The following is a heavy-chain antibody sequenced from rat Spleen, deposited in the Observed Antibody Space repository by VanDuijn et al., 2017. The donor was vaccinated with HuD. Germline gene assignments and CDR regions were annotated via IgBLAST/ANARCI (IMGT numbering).Heavy chain of an antibody. CDR2: ISTSGGST. D-gene: IGHD1-10*01. CDR1: GFTFSNYD. V-gene: IGHV5-25*01. Sequence: EVQLVESGGGLVQPGRSLKLSCAASGFTFSNYDMAWVRQAPTKGLEWVASISTSGGSTYYRDSVKGRFTVSRDNAKSTLYRQMDSLGAEDTATYYGARRQLGDYWGQGVMVTVSS. J-gene: IGHJ2*01. CDR3: ARRQLGDY.